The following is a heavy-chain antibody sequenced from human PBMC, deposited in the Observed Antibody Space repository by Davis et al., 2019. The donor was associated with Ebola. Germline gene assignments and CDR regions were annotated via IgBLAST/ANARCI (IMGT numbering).Heavy chain of an antibody. D-gene: IGHD4-17*01. CDR2: IWYDGSNK. V-gene: IGHV3-33*01. J-gene: IGHJ6*02. Sequence: GESLKISCAAAGFTFSSSGMHWVRQAPGQGLEWVAVIWYDGSNKYYADSVKGRFTISRDNSKNTLYLQMNSLRAEDTAVYYCARTGGDYLIYYGMDVWGQGTTVTVSS. CDR1: GFTFSSSG. CDR3: ARTGGDYLIYYGMDV.